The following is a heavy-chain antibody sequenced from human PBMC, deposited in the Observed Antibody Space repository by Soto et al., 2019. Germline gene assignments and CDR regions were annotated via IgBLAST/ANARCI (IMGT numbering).Heavy chain of an antibody. Sequence: QVQLVQSGAEVKKPGASVKVSCKASGYTFTSYDIHWVRQATGQGLEWMGWMSPKSGNTGYAQKFQGRVTMTRNTSIGTAYLELSSLTSEDTAVYYCARVARMAAQYFNRWGQGTLVTVSA. CDR3: ARVARMAAQYFNR. D-gene: IGHD2-8*01. CDR2: MSPKSGNT. V-gene: IGHV1-8*01. J-gene: IGHJ1*01. CDR1: GYTFTSYD.